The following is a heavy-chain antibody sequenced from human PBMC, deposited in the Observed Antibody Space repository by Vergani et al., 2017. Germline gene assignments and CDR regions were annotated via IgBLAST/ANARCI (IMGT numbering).Heavy chain of an antibody. CDR2: INHSGST. V-gene: IGHV4-34*01. D-gene: IGHD4-17*01. CDR1: GGSFSGYY. J-gene: IGHJ4*02. Sequence: QVQLQQWGAGLLKPSETLSLTCAVYGGSFSGYYWSWLRQPPGKGLEWIGEINHSGSTNYNPSLKSRVTISVDTSKNQFSLKLSSVTAADTAVYYCARGGRNGDTGTDYWDYWGQGTLVTVSS. CDR3: ARGGRNGDTGTDYWDY.